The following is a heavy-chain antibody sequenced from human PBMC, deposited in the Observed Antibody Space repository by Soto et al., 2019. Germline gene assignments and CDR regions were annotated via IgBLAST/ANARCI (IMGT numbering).Heavy chain of an antibody. CDR2: MIAGSGNT. CDR3: AAEGVFSTMIVP. J-gene: IGHJ5*02. V-gene: IGHV1-8*01. D-gene: IGHD3-22*01. CDR1: GYTFTSYD. Sequence: GASVKVSCKASGYTFTSYDINWVRQATGQGLEWMGWMIAGSGNTGYAQKFQERVTITRDMSTSTAYMELSSLRSEDTAVYYCAAEGVFSTMIVPWGQGTLVTVSS.